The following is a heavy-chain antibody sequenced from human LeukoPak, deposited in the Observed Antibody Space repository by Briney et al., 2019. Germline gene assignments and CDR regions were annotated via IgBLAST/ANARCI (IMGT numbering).Heavy chain of an antibody. V-gene: IGHV4-39*01. J-gene: IGHJ4*02. CDR2: IYYSEST. Sequence: SETLSLTCTVSGGSISSSSYYWGWIRQPPWMGLDWIGNIYYSESTYYKPSLKVRVTISVDTSKTPYSLRLSSVAAEDPAVYYCARGSRDSGWDFDYWGQGTQITVSS. CDR1: GGSISSSSYY. D-gene: IGHD6-19*01. CDR3: ARGSRDSGWDFDY.